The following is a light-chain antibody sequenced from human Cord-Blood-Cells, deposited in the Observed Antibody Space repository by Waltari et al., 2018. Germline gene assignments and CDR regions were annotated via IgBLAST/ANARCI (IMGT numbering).Light chain of an antibody. Sequence: SSELTQDPAVSVVLGQTVSLTCQGDSLRSYYASWYQQKPGQAPVLVIHGKTNRPSGIPDRFPGSSSGNTASLTITGAQAEDEADYYCNSRDSSGNHAVFGGGTQLTVL. CDR3: NSRDSSGNHAV. J-gene: IGLJ7*01. V-gene: IGLV3-19*01. CDR2: GKT. CDR1: SLRSYY.